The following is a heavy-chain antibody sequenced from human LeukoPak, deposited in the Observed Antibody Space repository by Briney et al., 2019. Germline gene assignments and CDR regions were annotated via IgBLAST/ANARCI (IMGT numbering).Heavy chain of an antibody. Sequence: SETLSLTCTVSGGSISSGDYYWSWIRQPPGKGLEWIGYIYYSGSTYYNPSLKSRVTISVDTSKNQFSLKPSSVTAADTAVYYCARGATVTTLDYWGQGTLVTVSS. V-gene: IGHV4-30-4*08. CDR2: IYYSGST. CDR1: GGSISSGDYY. D-gene: IGHD4-17*01. CDR3: ARGATVTTLDY. J-gene: IGHJ4*02.